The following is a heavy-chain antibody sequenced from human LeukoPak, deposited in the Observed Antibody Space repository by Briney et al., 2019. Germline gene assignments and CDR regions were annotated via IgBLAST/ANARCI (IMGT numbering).Heavy chain of an antibody. D-gene: IGHD3-22*01. CDR3: ARDPSYYYDSSGPRGAFDI. CDR2: ISSSSSNI. CDR1: GFTFSSYS. V-gene: IGHV3-21*01. J-gene: IGHJ3*02. Sequence: GGSLRLSCAASGFTFSSYSMNWVRQAPGKGLEWVSSISSSSSNIYYADSVKGRFTISRDNAKNSLYLQMNSLRAEDTAVYYCARDPSYYYDSSGPRGAFDIWGQGTMVTVSS.